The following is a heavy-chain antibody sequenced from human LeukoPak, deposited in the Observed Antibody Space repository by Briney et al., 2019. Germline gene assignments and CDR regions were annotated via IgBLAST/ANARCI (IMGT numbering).Heavy chain of an antibody. Sequence: PSETLSLTCAVYGGSFSGYYWSWIRQPPGKGLEWIGEIIDSGSTKYNSSLKRRVTISVDTSKNQFSLNLSSVTAADTAVYYCARGLASGYPPIPFDYWGQGTLVTVSS. D-gene: IGHD3-3*01. J-gene: IGHJ4*02. CDR2: IIDSGST. CDR1: GGSFSGYY. V-gene: IGHV4-34*12. CDR3: ARGLASGYPPIPFDY.